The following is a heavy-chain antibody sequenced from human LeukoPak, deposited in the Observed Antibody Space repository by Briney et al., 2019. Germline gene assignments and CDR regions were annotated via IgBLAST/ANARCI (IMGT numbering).Heavy chain of an antibody. CDR1: GGSINSYY. Sequence: SETLSLTCTVSGGSINSYYWSWIRQPPGKGLQCIGYIHYTGSTNYNPSLKSRVTISVDTSNNHFSLKLSPVTAADTAVYYCARHSGYSSSWYVYWGQGTLVTVSS. J-gene: IGHJ4*02. V-gene: IGHV4-59*08. CDR2: IHYTGST. CDR3: ARHSGYSSSWYVY. D-gene: IGHD6-13*01.